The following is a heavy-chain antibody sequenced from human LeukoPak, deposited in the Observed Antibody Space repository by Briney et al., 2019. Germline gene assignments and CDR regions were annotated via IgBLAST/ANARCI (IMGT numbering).Heavy chain of an antibody. CDR2: IRKDGSDK. D-gene: IGHD7-27*01. CDR3: AKDSNWAVDY. Sequence: GGSLRLSCGASGFTFSRYGMHWVRQAPGKGLEWVAYIRKDGSDKYYVDSVKGRFTISRDSSKNMVYLQMNGLRAEDTAVYYCAKDSNWAVDYWGQGTLVSVSS. CDR1: GFTFSRYG. J-gene: IGHJ4*02. V-gene: IGHV3-30*02.